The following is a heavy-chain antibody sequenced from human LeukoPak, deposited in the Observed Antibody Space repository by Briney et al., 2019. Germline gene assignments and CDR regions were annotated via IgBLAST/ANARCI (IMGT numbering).Heavy chain of an antibody. J-gene: IGHJ5*02. CDR1: GFSLSTYA. Sequence: GGSLRLSCAASGFSLSTYAMSWVRQAPGKGPEWVSAISGAGGRTYYADSVKGRFTTSRDNSKNTLYLQMDSLRAEDTAVYYCAKDRADNGDRLRFDPWGQGTLVTVSS. CDR2: ISGAGGRT. CDR3: AKDRADNGDRLRFDP. D-gene: IGHD4-17*01. V-gene: IGHV3-23*01.